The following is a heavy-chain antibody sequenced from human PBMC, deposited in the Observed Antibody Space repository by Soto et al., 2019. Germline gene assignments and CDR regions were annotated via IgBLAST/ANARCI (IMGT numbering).Heavy chain of an antibody. CDR2: IKQDGSEK. CDR3: ARVRIVVVPAAKGPRQYYFDY. CDR1: GFTFDDYA. V-gene: IGHV3-7*03. J-gene: IGHJ4*02. D-gene: IGHD2-2*01. Sequence: EVQLVESGGGLVQPGRSLRLSCAASGFTFDDYAMHWVRQAPGKGLEWVANIKQDGSEKYYVDSVKGRFTISRDNAKNSLYLQMNSLRAEDTAVYYCARVRIVVVPAAKGPRQYYFDYWGQGTLVTVSS.